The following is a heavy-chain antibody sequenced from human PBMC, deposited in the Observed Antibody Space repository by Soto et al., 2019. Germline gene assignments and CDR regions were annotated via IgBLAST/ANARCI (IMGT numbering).Heavy chain of an antibody. V-gene: IGHV4-59*01. J-gene: IGHJ6*02. CDR3: ARDGPTYYDFWSGSPRGMDV. Sequence: SSETLSLTCTVSGGSISSFYWSWMRQPPGKGLEWIGYIYYSGSTNYNPSLKSRVTISVDTSKNQFSLKLSSVTAADTAVYYCARDGPTYYDFWSGSPRGMDVWGQGTTVTVSS. CDR2: IYYSGST. CDR1: GGSISSFY. D-gene: IGHD3-3*01.